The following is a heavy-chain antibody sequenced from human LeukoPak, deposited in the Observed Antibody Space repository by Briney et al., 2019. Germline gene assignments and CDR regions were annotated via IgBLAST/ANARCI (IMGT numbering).Heavy chain of an antibody. Sequence: PSETLSLTCTVSGGSISSYYWSWIRQPPGKGLEWIGYIYYSGSTNYNPSLKSRVTISVDTSKNQFSLKLSSVTAADTAVYYCARDSMVRGVIRGFDPWGQGTLVTVPS. CDR1: GGSISSYY. V-gene: IGHV4-59*01. CDR2: IYYSGST. CDR3: ARDSMVRGVIRGFDP. J-gene: IGHJ5*02. D-gene: IGHD3-10*01.